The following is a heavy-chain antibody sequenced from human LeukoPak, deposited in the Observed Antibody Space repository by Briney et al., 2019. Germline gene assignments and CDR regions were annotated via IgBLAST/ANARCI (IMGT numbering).Heavy chain of an antibody. J-gene: IGHJ6*03. D-gene: IGHD6-6*01. CDR1: GGTFSSYA. Sequence: SVKVSCKASGGTFSSYAISWVRQAPGQGLEWMGGIIPIFGTANYAQKFQGRVTITTDESTSTAYMELSSLRSEDTAVYYCARGEGIAARPIGYMDVWGKGTTVTVSS. CDR2: IIPIFGTA. V-gene: IGHV1-69*05. CDR3: ARGEGIAARPIGYMDV.